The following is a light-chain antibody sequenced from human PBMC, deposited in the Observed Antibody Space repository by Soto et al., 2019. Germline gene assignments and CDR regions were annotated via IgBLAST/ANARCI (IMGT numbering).Light chain of an antibody. CDR2: EVN. V-gene: IGLV2-8*01. CDR3: SSYGGSSNV. CDR1: SSDVGVYNY. J-gene: IGLJ1*01. Sequence: QSVLTQPPSASGSPGQSVAISCTGTSSDVGVYNYVSWYQQHPGKAPKLMIYEVNKRPSGVPDRFSGSKSGNTASLTVSGLQAEEEADSYCSSYGGSSNVFGTGTKLTVL.